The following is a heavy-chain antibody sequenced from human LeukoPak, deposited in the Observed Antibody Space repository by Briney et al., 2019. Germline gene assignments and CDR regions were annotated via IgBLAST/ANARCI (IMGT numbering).Heavy chain of an antibody. CDR3: ARLIPPVDFTRYYFDY. CDR1: GGSIRGYY. J-gene: IGHJ4*02. Sequence: SETLSLTCNVSGGSIRGYYWSWIRQPPGKGLEWIGEINHSGSTNYNPSLKSRVTISVDTSKNQFSLKLSSVTAADTAVYYCARLIPPVDFTRYYFDYWGQGTLVTVSS. D-gene: IGHD3-9*01. V-gene: IGHV4-34*01. CDR2: INHSGST.